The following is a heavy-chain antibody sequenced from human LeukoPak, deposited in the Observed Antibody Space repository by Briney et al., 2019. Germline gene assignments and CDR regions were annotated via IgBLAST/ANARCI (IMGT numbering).Heavy chain of an antibody. CDR1: GGSISSSSYY. CDR2: IYYSGST. V-gene: IGHV4-39*01. J-gene: IGHJ4*02. D-gene: IGHD4-17*01. CDR3: ARQWRYGDYVVDY. Sequence: TPSETLSLTCTVSGGSISSSSYYWGWIRQPPGKGLEWIGSIYYSGSTYYNPSLKSRVTISVDTSKNQFSLKLSSVTAADTAVYYCARQWRYGDYVVDYWGQGTLVTVSS.